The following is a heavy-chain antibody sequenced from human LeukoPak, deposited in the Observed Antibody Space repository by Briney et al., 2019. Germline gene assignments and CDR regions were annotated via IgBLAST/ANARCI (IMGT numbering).Heavy chain of an antibody. J-gene: IGHJ4*02. V-gene: IGHV3-23*01. Sequence: GGSLRLSYAASGFTFSSYAMSWVRQAPGKGLEWVSTISDSGGSAYYADSVKGRFTISRDNSKNTLFLQMNSLRAEDTAVYYCAPSAFDYWGQGTLVTVSS. CDR1: GFTFSSYA. CDR2: ISDSGGSA. CDR3: APSAFDY.